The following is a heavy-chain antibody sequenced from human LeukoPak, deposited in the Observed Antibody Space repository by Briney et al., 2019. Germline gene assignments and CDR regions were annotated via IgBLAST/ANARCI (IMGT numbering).Heavy chain of an antibody. CDR2: INAGNGNT. Sequence: ASVKVSCKASGYTFTSYAMHWVRQAPGQRLEWMGWINAGNGNTEYSQKFQGRVTITRDTSASTAYMELSSLRSEDTAVYYCARAVMAAAGIRYWGQGTLVTVSS. CDR1: GYTFTSYA. CDR3: ARAVMAAAGIRY. J-gene: IGHJ4*02. D-gene: IGHD6-13*01. V-gene: IGHV1-3*01.